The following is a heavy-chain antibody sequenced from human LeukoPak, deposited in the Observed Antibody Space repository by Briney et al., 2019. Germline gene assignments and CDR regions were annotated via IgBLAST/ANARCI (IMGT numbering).Heavy chain of an antibody. Sequence: ASVKVSCKASGYTFTSYGISWVRQAPGQGLEWMGWISAYNGNTNYAQKLQGRVTMTTDTSTSTAYMELSSLRSEDTAVYYCASNPGYSSSWYVDYWGQGTLVTVPS. V-gene: IGHV1-18*01. CDR1: GYTFTSYG. J-gene: IGHJ4*02. D-gene: IGHD6-13*01. CDR2: ISAYNGNT. CDR3: ASNPGYSSSWYVDY.